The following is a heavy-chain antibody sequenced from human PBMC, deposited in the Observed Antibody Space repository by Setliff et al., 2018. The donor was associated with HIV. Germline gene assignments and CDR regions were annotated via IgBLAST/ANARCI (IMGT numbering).Heavy chain of an antibody. CDR1: GYTFTGYY. D-gene: IGHD3-3*01. V-gene: IGHV1-2*02. Sequence: GASVKVSCKASGYTFTGYYMHWVRQAPGQGLEWMGWINPDSGGTNLAQKFLGRVTLTRDTSNSTAYMELSRLRSDDTAVYYCAREGIERYQYYNFWSGYYTPDYWGQGTLVTVSS. J-gene: IGHJ4*02. CDR3: AREGIERYQYYNFWSGYYTPDY. CDR2: INPDSGGT.